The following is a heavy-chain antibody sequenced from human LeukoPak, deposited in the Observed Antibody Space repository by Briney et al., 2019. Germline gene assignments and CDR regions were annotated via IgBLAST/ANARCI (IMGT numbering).Heavy chain of an antibody. CDR2: IYYSGST. J-gene: IGHJ5*02. CDR1: GGSISSYY. D-gene: IGHD4-17*01. Sequence: SETLSLTCTVSGGSISSYYWSWIRQPPGKGLEWIGYIYYSGSTNYNPSLKSRVTISVDTSKNQFSLKLSSVTAADTAVYYCARDRGYVDPGVWFDPWGQGTLVTVSS. V-gene: IGHV4-59*01. CDR3: ARDRGYVDPGVWFDP.